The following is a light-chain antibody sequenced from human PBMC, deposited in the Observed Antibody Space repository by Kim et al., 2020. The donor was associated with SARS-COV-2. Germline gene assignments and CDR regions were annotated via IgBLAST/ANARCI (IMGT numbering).Light chain of an antibody. J-gene: IGLJ2*01. CDR3: SSYTSSSIVV. Sequence: QSALTQPASVSGSPGQSITISCTGTSSDVGGYNYVSWYQQHPGKAPKLMIYGVSKRPSGVSNRFSGSKSGNTASLTISGLQAEDEADYYCSSYTSSSIVVFGGGTQLTVL. CDR1: SSDVGGYNY. CDR2: GVS. V-gene: IGLV2-14*01.